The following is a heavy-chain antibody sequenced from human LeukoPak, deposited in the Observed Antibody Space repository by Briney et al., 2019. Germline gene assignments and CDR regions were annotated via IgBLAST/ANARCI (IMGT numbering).Heavy chain of an antibody. J-gene: IGHJ6*02. Sequence: GGSLRLSCAASGFTFSSSAMGWVRQAPGKGLEWVSSITGSGDYTYYADSVKGRFTISRDNSKNTLYLQMNSLRAEDTAVYYCARDYGDRGYGMDVWGQGTTVTVSS. CDR3: ARDYGDRGYGMDV. CDR1: GFTFSSSA. V-gene: IGHV3-23*01. D-gene: IGHD4-17*01. CDR2: ITGSGDYT.